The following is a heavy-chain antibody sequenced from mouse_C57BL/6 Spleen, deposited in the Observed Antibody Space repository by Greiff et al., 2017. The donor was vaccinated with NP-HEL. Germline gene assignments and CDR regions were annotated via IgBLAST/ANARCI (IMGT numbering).Heavy chain of an antibody. Sequence: VKLQESGAELARPGASVKMSCKASGYTFTSYTMHWVQQRPGQGLEWIGYINPSSGYTKYNQKFKDKATLTADKSSSTAYMQLSRLTSEDSAVYYGGRDGQAWFAYWGQGTLVTVSA. CDR1: GYTFTSYT. CDR2: INPSSGYT. V-gene: IGHV1-4*01. CDR3: GRDGQAWFAY. D-gene: IGHD2-3*01. J-gene: IGHJ3*01.